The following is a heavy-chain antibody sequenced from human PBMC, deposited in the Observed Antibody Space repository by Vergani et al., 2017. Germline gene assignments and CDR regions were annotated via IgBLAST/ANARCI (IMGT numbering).Heavy chain of an antibody. D-gene: IGHD3-10*01. J-gene: IGHJ4*02. V-gene: IGHV1-18*01. Sequence: VQLVQSGAEGKKPGASVKVSCKASGYTFTSYGISWVRQAPGQGLEWMGWISAYNGNTNYAQKLQGRVTLTTDTSTSTAYMERRSLRSDDTAVYYCARDNVLLWVGEPVVFDYWGQGTLVTVSS. CDR3: ARDNVLLWVGEPVVFDY. CDR2: ISAYNGNT. CDR1: GYTFTSYG.